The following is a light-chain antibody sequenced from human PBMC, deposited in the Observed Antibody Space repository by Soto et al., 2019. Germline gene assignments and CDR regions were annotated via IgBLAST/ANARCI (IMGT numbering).Light chain of an antibody. J-gene: IGKJ2*01. CDR2: DAS. CDR1: QDISNY. V-gene: IGKV1-33*01. Sequence: DIQMTQSPSSLSASVGDRGTITCQASQDISNYLNWYQQKPGKAPKLLIYDASNLETGVPSRFSGRGSGTDFPFTISSLQPEDIATYYCQQYDNLPLYTFGQGTKLEIK. CDR3: QQYDNLPLYT.